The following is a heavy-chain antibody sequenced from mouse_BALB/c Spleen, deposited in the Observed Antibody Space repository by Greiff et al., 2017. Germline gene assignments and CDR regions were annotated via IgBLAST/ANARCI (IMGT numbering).Heavy chain of an antibody. D-gene: IGHD2-14*01. CDR2: IYPGNVNT. V-gene: IGHV1S56*01. J-gene: IGHJ3*01. CDR1: GYTFTSYY. Sequence: VQLQQSGPELVKPGASVRISCKASGYTFTSYYIHWVKQRPGQGLEWIGWIYPGNVNTKYNEKFKDKATLTVDKSSSTAYMQLSSPTSEDSAVYYCARGGIGTEAWFAYWGQGTLVTVSA. CDR3: ARGGIGTEAWFAY.